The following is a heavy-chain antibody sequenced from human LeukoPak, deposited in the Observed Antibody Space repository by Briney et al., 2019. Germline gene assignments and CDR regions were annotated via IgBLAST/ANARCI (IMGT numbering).Heavy chain of an antibody. CDR1: DDSITNNFYF. CDR2: IYYSGTA. D-gene: IGHD6-19*01. J-gene: IGHJ4*02. CDR3: ARHKVAVPQGFDY. Sequence: PSETLSLTCTVSDDSITNNFYFWGWIRQPPGTGLDWIGTIYYSGTAYYNPSLKSRVTIALDTSKNQFSLKLTSVPAAETAVYYCARHKVAVPQGFDYWGQGTLVTVSS. V-gene: IGHV4-39*01.